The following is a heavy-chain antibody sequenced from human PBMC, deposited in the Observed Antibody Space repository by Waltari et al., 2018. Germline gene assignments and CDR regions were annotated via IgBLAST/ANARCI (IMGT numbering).Heavy chain of an antibody. Sequence: EVQLVESGGGLVQPGGSLRLSCAVSGFLYNDYWLDWVRQAPGQGRVWVSRIKSDGTNIKDAYSVRGRFTISRDSAKNTFYLQMNSLRVEDTAVYYCTRNPGYWGQGTLVTVAS. CDR1: GFLYNDYW. CDR2: IKSDGTNI. V-gene: IGHV3-74*03. CDR3: TRNPGY. J-gene: IGHJ4*02. D-gene: IGHD2-15*01.